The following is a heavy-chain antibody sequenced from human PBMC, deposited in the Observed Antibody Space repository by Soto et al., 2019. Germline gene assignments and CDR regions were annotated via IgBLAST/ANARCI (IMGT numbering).Heavy chain of an antibody. V-gene: IGHV3-30*18. D-gene: IGHD6-19*01. CDR2: ISYDGSNK. J-gene: IGHJ4*02. CDR3: AKVFGGVSSGWYYFDY. CDR1: GFTFSSYG. Sequence: QVQLVESGGGVVQPWRSLRLSCAASGFTFSSYGMHWVRQAPGKGLEWVAVISYDGSNKYYADSVKGRFTISRDNSKNTLYLQMNSLRAEDTAVYYCAKVFGGVSSGWYYFDYWGQGTLVTVSS.